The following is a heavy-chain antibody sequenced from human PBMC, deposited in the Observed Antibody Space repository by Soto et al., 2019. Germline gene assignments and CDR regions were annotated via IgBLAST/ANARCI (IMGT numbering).Heavy chain of an antibody. V-gene: IGHV3-30*18. CDR3: AKGSQITIFGVAPAY. Sequence: GGSLRLSCAASGFTFSSYGMHWVRQAPGKGLEWVAVISYDGSNKYYADSVKGRFTISRDNSKNTLYLQMNSLRAEDTAVYYCAKGSQITIFGVAPAYWGQGTLVTVS. CDR2: ISYDGSNK. CDR1: GFTFSSYG. J-gene: IGHJ4*02. D-gene: IGHD3-3*01.